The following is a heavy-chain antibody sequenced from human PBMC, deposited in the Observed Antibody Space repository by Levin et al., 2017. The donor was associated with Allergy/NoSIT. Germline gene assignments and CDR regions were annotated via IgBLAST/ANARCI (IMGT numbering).Heavy chain of an antibody. J-gene: IGHJ4*02. Sequence: SCAASGFTFNNDWMSWVRQAPGKGLEWVGRIKGNSDGGTEEYPAPGQDRFLSSSDDSKNTLYLQLNSLKTEDTAMYYCNIDEGQDSWRGSYRNGMTYGGQGTQVTV. CDR2: IKGNSDGGTE. D-gene: IGHD3-3*01. CDR3: NIDEGQDSWRGSYRNGMTY. V-gene: IGHV3-15*01. CDR1: GFTFNNDW.